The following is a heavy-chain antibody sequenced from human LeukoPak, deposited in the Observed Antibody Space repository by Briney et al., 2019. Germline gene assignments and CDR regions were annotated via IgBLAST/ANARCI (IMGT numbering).Heavy chain of an antibody. CDR2: VYSGGST. CDR3: ARGGYTYGFFDY. Sequence: GGSLRLSCAASGFTVSSNYMSWVRQAPGKGLEWVSVVYSGGSTYYAGSVKGRFTISRDNSKNTLYLQMNSLRAEDTAVYYCARGGYTYGFFDYWGQGTLVTVSS. J-gene: IGHJ4*02. D-gene: IGHD5-18*01. V-gene: IGHV3-53*01. CDR1: GFTVSSNY.